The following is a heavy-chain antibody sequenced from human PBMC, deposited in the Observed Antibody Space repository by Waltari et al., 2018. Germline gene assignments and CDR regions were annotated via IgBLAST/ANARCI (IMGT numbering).Heavy chain of an antibody. D-gene: IGHD2-2*01. CDR3: ARFPEYQLPYYYYGMDV. V-gene: IGHV1-69*01. Sequence: QVQLVQSGAEVKKPGSSVKVSCKASGGTFSSYAISWVRQAPGQGLEWMGVIIPIFGTANYAQKFQGRVTITADESTSTAYMELSSLRSEDTAVYYCARFPEYQLPYYYYGMDVWGQGTTVTVSS. J-gene: IGHJ6*02. CDR2: IIPIFGTA. CDR1: GGTFSSYA.